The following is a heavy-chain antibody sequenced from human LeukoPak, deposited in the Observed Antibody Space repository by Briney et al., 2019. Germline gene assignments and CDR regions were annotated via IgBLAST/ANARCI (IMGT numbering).Heavy chain of an antibody. Sequence: SVKVSCKASGGTFSSYAISWVRQAPGQGLEWMGGIIPIFGTANYAQKFQGRVTITADESTSVAYMDLSSLRSEDTAVYYCASLTNTTGYIPWYFDLWGRGTLVTVSS. CDR3: ASLTNTTGYIPWYFDL. D-gene: IGHD3-9*01. V-gene: IGHV1-69*13. J-gene: IGHJ2*01. CDR2: IIPIFGTA. CDR1: GGTFSSYA.